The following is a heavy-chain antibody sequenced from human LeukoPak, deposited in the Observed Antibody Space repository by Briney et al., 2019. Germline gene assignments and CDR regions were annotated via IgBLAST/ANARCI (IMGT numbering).Heavy chain of an antibody. CDR2: IGTSSNNI. V-gene: IGHV3-21*01. CDR3: ASGTVGNYALDY. Sequence: GGSLRLSCAASGFTFSSYSMNWVRQAPGKGLEWVSSIGTSSNNIYYTDSVKGRFTISRDNAKNSLYLQVDSLRVEDTAVYFCASGTVGNYALDYWGQGTLVTVSS. J-gene: IGHJ4*02. CDR1: GFTFSSYS. D-gene: IGHD1-7*01.